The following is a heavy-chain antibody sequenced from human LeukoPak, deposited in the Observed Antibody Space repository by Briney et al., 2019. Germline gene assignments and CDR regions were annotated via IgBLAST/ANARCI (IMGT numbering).Heavy chain of an antibody. CDR2: ISTSSRYI. Sequence: GGSLRLSCAASGFTFSTYSMNWVRQAPGKGLEWVSSISTSSRYIYYADSVKGRFTVSRDNAKNSLYLQMNGLRAEDTAVYYCARHEPVITPSPYYYGMDVWGPGTTVIVSS. V-gene: IGHV3-21*01. CDR1: GFTFSTYS. D-gene: IGHD4-23*01. J-gene: IGHJ6*02. CDR3: ARHEPVITPSPYYYGMDV.